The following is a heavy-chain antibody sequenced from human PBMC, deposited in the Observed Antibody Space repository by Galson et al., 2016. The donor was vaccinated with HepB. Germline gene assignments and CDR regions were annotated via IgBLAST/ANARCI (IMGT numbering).Heavy chain of an antibody. CDR3: ARVPYYYHGGSHFYPSSFDI. CDR2: INPNSGVT. Sequence: SVKVSCKASGYTFTGYYMHWVRQAPGQGLEWMGWINPNSGVTNYAQKFQGRVIMTGDTSISTAYMELSRLRSDDTAFYYCARVPYYYHGGSHFYPSSFDIWGQGTMVTVSS. CDR1: GYTFTGYY. D-gene: IGHD3-10*01. J-gene: IGHJ3*02. V-gene: IGHV1-2*02.